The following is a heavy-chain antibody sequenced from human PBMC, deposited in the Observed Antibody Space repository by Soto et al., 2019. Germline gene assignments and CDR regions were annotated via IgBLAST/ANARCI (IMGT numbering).Heavy chain of an antibody. D-gene: IGHD3-9*01. Sequence: QVQLVQSGAEVKKPGSSVKVSCKASGGTFSSYTISWVRQAPGQGLEWMGRIIPILGIADYAQKFQGRVTIAAXXPXSXXYMELSSLRSEDTAVYYCARVGSYDIMVPNDAFGIWGQGTMVTVSS. J-gene: IGHJ3*02. V-gene: IGHV1-69*02. CDR2: IIPILGIA. CDR1: GGTFSSYT. CDR3: ARVGSYDIMVPNDAFGI.